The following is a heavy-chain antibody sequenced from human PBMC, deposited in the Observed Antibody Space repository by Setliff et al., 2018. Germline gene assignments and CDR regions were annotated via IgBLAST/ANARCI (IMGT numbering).Heavy chain of an antibody. CDR2: INAGNGNT. V-gene: IGHV1-3*01. D-gene: IGHD3-3*01. CDR1: GCSFSTYA. CDR3: ASSVLQFLEWSKVPGWDYYYGMDV. Sequence: ASVKVSCKASGCSFSTYAMHWVRQAPGQRLEWMGWINAGNGNTKYSQKFQGRVTITRDTSASTAYTELSSLRSEDTAVYYCASSVLQFLEWSKVPGWDYYYGMDVWGQGTTVTVSS. J-gene: IGHJ6*02.